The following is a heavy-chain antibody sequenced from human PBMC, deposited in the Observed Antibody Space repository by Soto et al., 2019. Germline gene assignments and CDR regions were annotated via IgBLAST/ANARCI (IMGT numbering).Heavy chain of an antibody. CDR3: AAGHSCSSTSCPDLGFDY. J-gene: IGHJ4*02. CDR2: IYYSGST. V-gene: IGHV4-59*08. CDR1: GGSISSYY. D-gene: IGHD2-2*01. Sequence: PSEILSLTCTVSGGSISSYYWSWIRQPPGKGLEWIGYIYYSGSTNYNPSLKSRVTISVDTSKNQFSLKLSSVTAADTAVYYCAAGHSCSSTSCPDLGFDYWGQGTLVNVSS.